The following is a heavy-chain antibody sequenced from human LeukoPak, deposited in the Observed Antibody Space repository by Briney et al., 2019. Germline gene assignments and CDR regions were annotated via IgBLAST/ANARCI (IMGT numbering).Heavy chain of an antibody. CDR3: ARDFDDFWSGIRGFFDY. Sequence: ASVKVSCKASGYTFTSYGISWVRQAPGQGLEWMGWISAYNGNTNYAQKLQGRVTMTTDTSTSTAYMELRSLRSDDTAVYYCARDFDDFWSGIRGFFDYWGQGTLVTVSS. V-gene: IGHV1-18*01. J-gene: IGHJ4*02. D-gene: IGHD3-3*01. CDR1: GYTFTSYG. CDR2: ISAYNGNT.